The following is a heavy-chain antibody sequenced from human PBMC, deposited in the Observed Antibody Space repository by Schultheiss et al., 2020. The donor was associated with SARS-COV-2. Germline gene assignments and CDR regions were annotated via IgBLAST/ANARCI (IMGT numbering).Heavy chain of an antibody. V-gene: IGHV3-53*01. CDR3: ARAVGESIAAADTFDP. CDR1: GFTFSSYS. Sequence: GGSLRLSCAASGFTFSSYSMNWVRQAPGKGLEWVSVIYSGGSTYYADSVKGRFTISRDNSKNTLYLQMNSLRAEDTAVYYCARAVGESIAAADTFDPWGQGTLVTVSS. J-gene: IGHJ5*02. CDR2: IYSGGST. D-gene: IGHD6-13*01.